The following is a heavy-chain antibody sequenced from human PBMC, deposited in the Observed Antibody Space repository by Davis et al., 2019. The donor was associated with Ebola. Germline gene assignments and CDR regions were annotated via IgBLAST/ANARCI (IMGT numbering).Heavy chain of an antibody. V-gene: IGHV3-74*01. Sequence: GESLKISCAASEFTFSDYWMHWVRQAPGKGLVWVSRINSDGSVTSYADSVKGRFIISRDNAKRTLFLQMNSLRAEDTALYYCANGFDYNFGFWGQGTLVTVSS. J-gene: IGHJ4*02. CDR3: ANGFDYNFGF. CDR1: EFTFSDYW. D-gene: IGHD4-11*01. CDR2: INSDGSVT.